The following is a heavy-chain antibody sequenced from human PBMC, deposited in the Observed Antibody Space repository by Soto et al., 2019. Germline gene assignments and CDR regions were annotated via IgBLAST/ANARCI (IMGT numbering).Heavy chain of an antibody. D-gene: IGHD4-17*01. V-gene: IGHV3-23*01. CDR2: ISGSGGSP. CDR1: GFTFINYD. CDR3: AKTVRYYYYGMDV. J-gene: IGHJ6*02. Sequence: EVQLLESGGGLVQPGGSLRLSCVTSGFTFINYDMTWVRQAPGKGLEWVSAISGSGGSPYYADSVKGRLTISRDNSKSTLYLQMNSLRAEDTAIYYCAKTVRYYYYGMDVWGQGTTVTVSS.